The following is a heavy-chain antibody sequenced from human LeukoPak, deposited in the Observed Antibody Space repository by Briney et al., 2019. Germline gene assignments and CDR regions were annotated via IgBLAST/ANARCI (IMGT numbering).Heavy chain of an antibody. Sequence: GGSLRLSCAASGFTFSSYSMNWVRQAPGKGLEWVSYISSSSSTIYYADSVKGRFTISRDNAKNSLYLQMNSLRAEDTAVYYCARRKHDYGDYVDCWGQGTLVTVSS. D-gene: IGHD4-17*01. CDR2: ISSSSSTI. V-gene: IGHV3-48*01. CDR1: GFTFSSYS. J-gene: IGHJ4*02. CDR3: ARRKHDYGDYVDC.